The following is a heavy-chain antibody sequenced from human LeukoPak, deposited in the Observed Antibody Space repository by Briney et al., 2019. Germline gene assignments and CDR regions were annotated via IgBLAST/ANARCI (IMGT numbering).Heavy chain of an antibody. D-gene: IGHD6-13*01. CDR1: GGSISSYY. J-gene: IGHJ5*02. V-gene: IGHV4-59*08. CDR2: IYYSGST. CDR3: ARHNGIAAAGNNWFDP. Sequence: SETLSLTCTVSGGSISSYYWSWIQQPPGKGLEWIGYIYYSGSTNYNPPLKSRVTISVDTSKNQFSLKLSSVTAADTAVYYCARHNGIAAAGNNWFDPWGQGTLVTVSS.